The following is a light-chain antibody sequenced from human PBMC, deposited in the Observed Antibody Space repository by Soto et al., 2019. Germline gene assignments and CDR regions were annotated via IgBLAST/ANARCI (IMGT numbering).Light chain of an antibody. J-gene: IGKJ1*01. CDR3: QQYSTYSRT. CDR2: KAS. Sequence: DIPMTQSPSTLSASVGDRLTVTCRASQSISTWLAWYQHKPGKAPKLLIYKASSLKSGVPSRFSGSGSGTEFTLTISSLQPDDFATYYCQQYSTYSRTFGQGTKVEIK. V-gene: IGKV1-5*03. CDR1: QSISTW.